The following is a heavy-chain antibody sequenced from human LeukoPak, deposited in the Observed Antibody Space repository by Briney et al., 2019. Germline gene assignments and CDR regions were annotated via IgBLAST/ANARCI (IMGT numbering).Heavy chain of an antibody. CDR1: GFTFDDYA. J-gene: IGHJ4*02. CDR3: AKDATPIRYYYGSGSYIDY. CDR2: ISGDGGST. Sequence: GGSLRLSCAASGFTFDDYAMHSVRQAPGKGLEWVSLISGDGGSTYYADSVKGRFTISRDNSKNSLYLQMNSLRTEDTALYYCAKDATPIRYYYGSGSYIDYWGQGTLVTVSS. V-gene: IGHV3-43*02. D-gene: IGHD3-10*01.